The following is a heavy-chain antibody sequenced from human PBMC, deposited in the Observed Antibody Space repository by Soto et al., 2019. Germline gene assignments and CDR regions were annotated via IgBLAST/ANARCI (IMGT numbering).Heavy chain of an antibody. CDR2: IYNSGIT. CDR3: ARGVTVFGLVSRFWFDP. CDR1: GGSIINGGYC. D-gene: IGHD3-3*01. Sequence: SVPLSLPWTVSGGSIINGGYCWSWDRQSPGKGLEWIGHIYNSGITYYNPSLKSRVVISIDTSRNQFSLRLNSLTAADRAVYFCARGVTVFGLVSRFWFDPWGQGTVVTGSS. V-gene: IGHV4-30-4*01. J-gene: IGHJ5*02.